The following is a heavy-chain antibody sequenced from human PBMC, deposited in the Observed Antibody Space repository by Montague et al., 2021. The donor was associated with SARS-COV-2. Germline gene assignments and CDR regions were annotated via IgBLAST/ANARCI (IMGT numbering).Heavy chain of an antibody. CDR2: ISSSGSTI. CDR1: GFTFSTYS. V-gene: IGHV3-11*01. Sequence: SLRLSCAASGFTFSTYSMSWIRQAPGKGLEWVSYISSSGSTIYYADSVKGRFTISRDNAKNSLYLQMNSLRAEDTAVYYCARVRHSYGYLSAFDIWGQGTMVTVSS. J-gene: IGHJ3*02. CDR3: ARVRHSYGYLSAFDI. D-gene: IGHD5-18*01.